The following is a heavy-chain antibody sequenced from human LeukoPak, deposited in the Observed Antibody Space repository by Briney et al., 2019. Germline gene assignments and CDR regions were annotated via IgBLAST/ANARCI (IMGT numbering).Heavy chain of an antibody. CDR3: ARSRYYYDSSSYYGFDY. CDR1: SGSISSYY. V-gene: IGHV4-4*07. D-gene: IGHD3-22*01. Sequence: SETLSLTCTVSSGSISSYYWSWIRQPAGKGLEWIGRIYTIGNTNYNPSLKSRVTMSLDTSKNQFSLKLSSVTAADTAVYYCARSRYYYDSSSYYGFDYWGQGTLVTVSS. J-gene: IGHJ4*02. CDR2: IYTIGNT.